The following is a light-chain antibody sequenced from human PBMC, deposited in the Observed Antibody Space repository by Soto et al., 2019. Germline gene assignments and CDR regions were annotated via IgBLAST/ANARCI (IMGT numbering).Light chain of an antibody. V-gene: IGKV3-20*01. CDR1: QSVSSY. Sequence: EDVLTQSPGTLSLSPGERATLSCRASQSVSSYLGWYQQKPGQTPRLLIYGASNRATGIPDRFSGSGSGTDFTLTISRLEPEDCAVYYCQKYGTAAPITFGGGTKVDIK. CDR2: GAS. CDR3: QKYGTAAPIT. J-gene: IGKJ4*01.